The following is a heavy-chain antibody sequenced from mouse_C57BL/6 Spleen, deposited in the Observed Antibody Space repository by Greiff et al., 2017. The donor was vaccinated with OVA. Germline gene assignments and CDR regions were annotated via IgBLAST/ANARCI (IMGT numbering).Heavy chain of an antibody. D-gene: IGHD2-3*01. CDR1: GYTFTSYW. CDR2: INPSNGGT. J-gene: IGHJ2*01. Sequence: VQLQQPGAELVMPGASVKLSCKASGYTFTSYWMHWVKQRPGQGLEWIGNINPSNGGTNYNEKFKSKATLTVDKSSSTAYMQLSSLTSEDSAVYYCARADGYYIYFDYWGQGTTLTVSS. CDR3: ARADGYYIYFDY. V-gene: IGHV1-53*01.